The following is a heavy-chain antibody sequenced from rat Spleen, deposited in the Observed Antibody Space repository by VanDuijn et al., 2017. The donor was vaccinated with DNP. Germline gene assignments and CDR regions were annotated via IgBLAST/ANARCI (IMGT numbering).Heavy chain of an antibody. CDR3: TRESWGYVMDA. CDR1: GFSLTNYG. V-gene: IGHV2S75*01. Sequence: QVQLKESGPVLVQASETLSLTCTVSGFSLTNYGVIWVRQSPGKGLEWMGIIWGDGNTDYNSAPKSRLSINRDTSKSQVFLKMNSLQTDDTAIYYCTRESWGYVMDAWGQGASVTVSS. J-gene: IGHJ4*01. D-gene: IGHD5-1*01. CDR2: IWGDGNT.